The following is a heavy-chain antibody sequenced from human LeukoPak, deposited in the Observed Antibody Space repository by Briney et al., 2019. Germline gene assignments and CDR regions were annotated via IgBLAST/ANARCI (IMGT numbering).Heavy chain of an antibody. CDR2: IYSGGST. Sequence: QPGGSLRLSCAASGFTVSSNHRSWVRQAPGKGLEWVSVIYSGGSTDYADSVKGRFTISRDNLKNTLYLQMNSLRAEDTAVYYCARGPAGYNWGQGTLVTFSS. J-gene: IGHJ4*02. D-gene: IGHD1-1*01. V-gene: IGHV3-53*01. CDR3: ARGPAGYN. CDR1: GFTVSSNH.